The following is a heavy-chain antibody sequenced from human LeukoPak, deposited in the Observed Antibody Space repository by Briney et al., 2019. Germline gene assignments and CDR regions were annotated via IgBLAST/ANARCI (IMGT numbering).Heavy chain of an antibody. CDR1: GESFNDYY. V-gene: IGHV4-59*10. CDR2: IYTSGST. CDR3: ARVARCTSCFDVDY. Sequence: KSSETLSLTCAVYGESFNDYYWSWIRQPAGKGLEWIGRIYTSGSTNYNPSLKSRVTISVDTSKNQFSLTLSSVTAADTAVYYCARVARCTSCFDVDYWGQGTLVTVSS. J-gene: IGHJ4*02. D-gene: IGHD2-2*01.